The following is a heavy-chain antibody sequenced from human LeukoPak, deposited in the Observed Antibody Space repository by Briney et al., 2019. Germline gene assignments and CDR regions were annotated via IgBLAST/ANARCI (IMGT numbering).Heavy chain of an antibody. Sequence: GGSLRLSCAASGFTFRSQAMSWVRQAPGKGLEWVSAVSGSGGDTYYADSVKGRFTISRDNSRNTLYLQMKSLRAEDSAIYYCAKVSGESYYYNDGMDVWGQGTTVTVSS. CDR2: VSGSGGDT. CDR3: AKVSGESYYYNDGMDV. CDR1: GFTFRSQA. V-gene: IGHV3-23*01. J-gene: IGHJ6*02.